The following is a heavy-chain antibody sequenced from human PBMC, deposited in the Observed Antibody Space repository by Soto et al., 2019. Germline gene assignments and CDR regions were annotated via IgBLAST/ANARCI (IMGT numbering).Heavy chain of an antibody. J-gene: IGHJ4*02. D-gene: IGHD3-22*01. CDR2: IYYSGMT. CDR3: ARHGYYYDSTGYYYFV. Sequence: PSETLSLTCTVSGGSISSTNHYWGWIRQPPGKGLEWIGDIYYSGMTRYNPSLKSRVTISVDTSKNQFSLKLSSVTAADTAVYYCARHGYYYDSTGYYYFVWGQGTLVTV. V-gene: IGHV4-39*01. CDR1: GGSISSTNHY.